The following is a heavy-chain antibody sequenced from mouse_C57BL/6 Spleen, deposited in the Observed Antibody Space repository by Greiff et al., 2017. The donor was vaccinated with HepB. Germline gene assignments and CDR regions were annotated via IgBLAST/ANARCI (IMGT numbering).Heavy chain of an antibody. CDR2: ISSGGSYT. CDR3: ARLREDSSGLFVY. CDR1: GFTFSSYG. Sequence: DVHLVESGGDLVKPGGSLKLSCAASGFTFSSYGMSWVRQTPDKRLEWVATISSGGSYTYYPDSVKGRFTISRDNAKNTLYLQMSSLKSEDTAMYYCARLREDSSGLFVYWGQGTLVTVSA. V-gene: IGHV5-6*01. J-gene: IGHJ3*01. D-gene: IGHD3-2*02.